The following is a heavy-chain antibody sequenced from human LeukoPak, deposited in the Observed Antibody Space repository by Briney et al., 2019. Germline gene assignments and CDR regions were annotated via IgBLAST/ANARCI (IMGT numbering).Heavy chain of an antibody. Sequence: SETLSLTCTVSGGSISSSSYYWDWIRQSPGKGLEWIGSVYYSGSTNKNPSLKSRVTISVDTSKNQFSLKLSSVTAADTAVYYCARDRYGSGGDWGQGTLVTVSS. J-gene: IGHJ4*02. V-gene: IGHV4-39*07. D-gene: IGHD3-10*01. CDR1: GGSISSSSYY. CDR2: VYYSGST. CDR3: ARDRYGSGGD.